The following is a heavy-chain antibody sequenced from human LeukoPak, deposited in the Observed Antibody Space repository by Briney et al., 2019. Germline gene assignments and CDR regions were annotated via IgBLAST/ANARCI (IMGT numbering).Heavy chain of an antibody. CDR2: ISYDGSNK. D-gene: IGHD6-13*01. CDR3: VRGVYRSTWPRFDP. V-gene: IGHV3-30*03. J-gene: IGHJ5*02. CDR1: GFTFSSYG. Sequence: GGSLRLSCAASGFTFSSYGMHWVRQAPGKGLEWVAVISYDGSNKYYADSVKGRFTISRDNAKNTLYLQMNSLRAEDTAVYFCVRGVYRSTWPRFDPWGQGTLVTVSS.